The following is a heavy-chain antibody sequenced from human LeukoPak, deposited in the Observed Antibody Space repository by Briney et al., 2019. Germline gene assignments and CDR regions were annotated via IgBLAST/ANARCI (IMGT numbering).Heavy chain of an antibody. D-gene: IGHD6-6*01. CDR2: IWYDGSNK. Sequence: GSLRLSCAASRFTFSSYGMHWVRQAPGKGLEWVAVIWYDGSNKYYADSVKGRFTISRDNSKNTLYLQMNSLRAEDTAVYYCARDKDIAARHPVPSPFDYWGQGTLVTVSS. V-gene: IGHV3-33*01. CDR3: ARDKDIAARHPVPSPFDY. CDR1: RFTFSSYG. J-gene: IGHJ4*02.